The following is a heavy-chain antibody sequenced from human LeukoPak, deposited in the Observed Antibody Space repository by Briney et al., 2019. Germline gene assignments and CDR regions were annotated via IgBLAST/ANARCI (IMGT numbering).Heavy chain of an antibody. CDR1: GFTFSSYS. CDR2: ISSSSSYI. J-gene: IGHJ4*02. V-gene: IGHV3-21*01. CDR3: ARGATVTQNY. D-gene: IGHD4-17*01. Sequence: GGSLRLSCAASGFTFSSYSMNWVRQAPGKGLEWVSSISSSSSYIYYADSVKGRVTISRDNAKNSLYLQMNSLRAEDTAVYYCARGATVTQNYWSQGTLVTVSS.